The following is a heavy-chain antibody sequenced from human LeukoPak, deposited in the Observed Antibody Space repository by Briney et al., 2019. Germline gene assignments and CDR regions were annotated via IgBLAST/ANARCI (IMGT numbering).Heavy chain of an antibody. V-gene: IGHV3-53*01. CDR1: GFTVSNNY. CDR2: IYSGGST. Sequence: SGGSLRLSCAASGFTVSNNYMSWVRQAPGKGLEWVSVIYSGGSTYYADSVKGRFTISRDNSKNTLYLQMNSLRGEDTAVYYCARDALYCSSTSCFDRGFDFWGQGTLVTVSS. J-gene: IGHJ4*02. CDR3: ARDALYCSSTSCFDRGFDF. D-gene: IGHD2-2*01.